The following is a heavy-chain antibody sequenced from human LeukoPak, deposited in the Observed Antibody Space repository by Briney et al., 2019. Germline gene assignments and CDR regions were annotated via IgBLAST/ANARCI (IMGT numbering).Heavy chain of an antibody. CDR2: INPNSGGT. J-gene: IGHJ5*02. D-gene: IGHD6-13*01. CDR1: GYTFTGYY. Sequence: ASVKVSCKASGYTFTGYYMHWVRQAPGQGLEWMGWINPNSGGTNYAQKFQGRVTMTRDTSISTAYMELSRLRSDDTAVYYCARRAKGSIAAAANYNWFDPWGQGTLVTVSS. CDR3: ARRAKGSIAAAANYNWFDP. V-gene: IGHV1-2*02.